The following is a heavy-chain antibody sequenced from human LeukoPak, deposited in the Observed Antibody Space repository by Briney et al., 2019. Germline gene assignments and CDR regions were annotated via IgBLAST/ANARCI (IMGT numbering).Heavy chain of an antibody. CDR3: ARRVWSVGATTKGLFDY. CDR2: IYYSGST. J-gene: IGHJ4*02. CDR1: GGSISRSSYS. D-gene: IGHD1-26*01. Sequence: SETLSLTCTVSGGSISRSSYSWGWIRQPPGKGLEWIGSIYYSGSTYYNPSLKSRVTISVDTSKNQFSLKLSSVTAADTAVYYCARRVWSVGATTKGLFDYWGQGTLVTVSS. V-gene: IGHV4-39*01.